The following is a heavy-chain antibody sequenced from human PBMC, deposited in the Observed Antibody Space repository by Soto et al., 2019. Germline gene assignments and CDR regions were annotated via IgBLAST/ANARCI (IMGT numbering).Heavy chain of an antibody. CDR2: IIPIFGTA. D-gene: IGHD2-2*01. CDR1: GGTFSGYA. J-gene: IGHJ6*02. V-gene: IGHV1-69*13. CDR3: ARDYGRYCISTSCYAAGGMDV. Sequence: SVKVACKASGGTFSGYAISWVRQAPGQGLEWMGGIIPIFGTANYAQKFQGRVTITADESTSTAYMELSSLRSEDTAVYYCARDYGRYCISTSCYAAGGMDVWG.